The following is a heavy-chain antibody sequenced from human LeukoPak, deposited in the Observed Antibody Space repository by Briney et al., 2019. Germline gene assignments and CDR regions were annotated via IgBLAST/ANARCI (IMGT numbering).Heavy chain of an antibody. J-gene: IGHJ4*02. Sequence: GGSLRLSCAASGITFSDYYMSWIRQAPGKGLEWVSYISSSGSTIYYADSVKGRFTISRDNAKNSLYLQMNSLRAEDTAVYYCARDSVAAAIDYWGQGTLVTVSS. CDR1: GITFSDYY. D-gene: IGHD6-13*01. CDR3: ARDSVAAAIDY. CDR2: ISSSGSTI. V-gene: IGHV3-11*01.